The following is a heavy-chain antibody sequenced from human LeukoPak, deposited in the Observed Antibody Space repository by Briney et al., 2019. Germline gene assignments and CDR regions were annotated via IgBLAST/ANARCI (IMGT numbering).Heavy chain of an antibody. Sequence: TSETLSLTCAVYGGSFSGYYWSWIRQPPGKGLEWIGEINHSGSTNYNPSLKSRVTISVDTSKNQFSLKLSSVTAADTAVYYCARDQSDNIYYYYGMDVWGQGTTVTVSS. CDR2: INHSGST. V-gene: IGHV4-34*01. J-gene: IGHJ6*02. CDR1: GGSFSGYY. CDR3: ARDQSDNIYYYYGMDV. D-gene: IGHD2-15*01.